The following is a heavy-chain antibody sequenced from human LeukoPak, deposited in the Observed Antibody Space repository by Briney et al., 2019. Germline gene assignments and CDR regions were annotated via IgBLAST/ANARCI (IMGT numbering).Heavy chain of an antibody. J-gene: IGHJ3*02. CDR1: GGSFSGYY. CDR2: INHSGST. Sequence: PSETLSLTCAVYGGSFSGYYWSWIRQPPGKGLEWIGEINHSGSTNYNPSLKSRVTISVDTSKNQFSLKLSSVTAADTAVYYCARELPPPITMIVSDVFDIWGQGTMVTVS. V-gene: IGHV4-34*01. D-gene: IGHD3-22*01. CDR3: ARELPPPITMIVSDVFDI.